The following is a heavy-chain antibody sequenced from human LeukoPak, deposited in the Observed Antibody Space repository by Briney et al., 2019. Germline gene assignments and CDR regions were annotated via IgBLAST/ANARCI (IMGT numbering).Heavy chain of an antibody. J-gene: IGHJ3*02. CDR1: GFTFSSYW. D-gene: IGHD1-1*01. Sequence: GGSLRLFCAASGFTFSSYWMSWVRQAPGKGRAWVANIKQDGSEKYYVDSVQGRFTISRDNAKNSLDLQMNSLRAEDTAVYYCARDRTFTGTWAFAFDIWGQGTMVTVSS. CDR2: IKQDGSEK. V-gene: IGHV3-7*01. CDR3: ARDRTFTGTWAFAFDI.